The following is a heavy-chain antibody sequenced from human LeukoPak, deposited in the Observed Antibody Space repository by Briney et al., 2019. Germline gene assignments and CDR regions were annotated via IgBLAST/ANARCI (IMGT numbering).Heavy chain of an antibody. CDR3: ARPRYSSGWSIFDY. D-gene: IGHD6-19*01. V-gene: IGHV4-34*01. J-gene: IGHJ4*02. CDR1: GGSFSGYY. Sequence: SETLSLTCAVYGGSFSGYYWSWIRQPPGKGLEWIGEINHSGSTDYNPSLKSRVTISVDTSKNQFSLKLSSVTAADTAVYYCARPRYSSGWSIFDYWGQGTLVTVSS. CDR2: INHSGST.